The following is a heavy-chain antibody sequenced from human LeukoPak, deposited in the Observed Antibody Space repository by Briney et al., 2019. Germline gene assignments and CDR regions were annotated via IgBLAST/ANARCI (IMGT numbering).Heavy chain of an antibody. CDR1: GGSISSSNYY. Sequence: PSETLYLTCTVSGGSISSSNYYWGWIRQPPGNGLEWIGTIYYSGHTYYNPSLKRRVTISVDTSKNQFSLKLSPVTAADTAVYYCARGDLLYGYWGQETLVSVSS. CDR3: ARGDLLYGY. D-gene: IGHD2-2*02. CDR2: IYYSGHT. V-gene: IGHV4-39*07. J-gene: IGHJ4*02.